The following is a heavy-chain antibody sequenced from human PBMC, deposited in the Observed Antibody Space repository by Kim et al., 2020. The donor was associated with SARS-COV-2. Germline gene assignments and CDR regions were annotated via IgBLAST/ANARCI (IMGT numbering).Heavy chain of an antibody. J-gene: IGHJ4*01. CDR3: AKARAAAAGTGQFDY. CDR2: ISGSGYNT. CDR1: GFTFSSYA. Sequence: GGSLRLSCAASGFTFSSYAMSWVRQAPGKGLEWVSAISGSGYNTYYPDSVKGRFTISRDSSQKMLYLQMNNLTDDDTAIYYCAKARAAAAGTGQFDYWG. V-gene: IGHV3-23*01. D-gene: IGHD6-13*01.